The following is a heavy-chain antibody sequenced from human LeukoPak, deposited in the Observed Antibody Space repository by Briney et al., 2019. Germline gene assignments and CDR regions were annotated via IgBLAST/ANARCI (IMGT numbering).Heavy chain of an antibody. CDR2: INHSGST. V-gene: IGHV4-34*01. CDR3: AREDVVVVPAAMFGPYYYYYYGMDV. CDR1: GGSFSGCY. Sequence: PSETLSLTCAVYGGSFSGCYWSWIRQPPGKGLEWIGEINHSGSTNYNPSLKSRVTISVDTSKNQFSLKLSSVTAADTAVYYCAREDVVVVPAAMFGPYYYYYYGMDVWGKGTTVTVSS. J-gene: IGHJ6*04. D-gene: IGHD2-2*01.